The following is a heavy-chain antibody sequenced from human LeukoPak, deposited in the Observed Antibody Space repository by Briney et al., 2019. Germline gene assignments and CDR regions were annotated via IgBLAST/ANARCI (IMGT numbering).Heavy chain of an antibody. CDR1: GFTLSSYE. CDR3: ASIGLKDY. Sequence: GGSLRLSCAASGFTLSSYEMNWVRQAPGKGLEWVSYVSSSGSTIYYADSVKGRFTISRDNAKNSLYLRMNSLRAEDTAVYYCASIGLKDYWGQGTLVTVSS. V-gene: IGHV3-48*03. J-gene: IGHJ4*02. D-gene: IGHD2-15*01. CDR2: VSSSGSTI.